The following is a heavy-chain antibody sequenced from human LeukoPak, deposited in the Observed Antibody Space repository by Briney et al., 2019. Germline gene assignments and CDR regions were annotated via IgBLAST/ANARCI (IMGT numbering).Heavy chain of an antibody. CDR3: ARRSK. CDR1: GFAFSSNW. CDR2: IKRDGSEK. Sequence: PGASLRLSCAASGFAFSSNWMSWVRQAPGKGLEWVANIKRDGSEKYYVDSVKGRFTISRDNAKNSLYLQMNSLRAEDTAVHYCARRSKWGQGTLVTVSS. V-gene: IGHV3-7*05. J-gene: IGHJ4*02.